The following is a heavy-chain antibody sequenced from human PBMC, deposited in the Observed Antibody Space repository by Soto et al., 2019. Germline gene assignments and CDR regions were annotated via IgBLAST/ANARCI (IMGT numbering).Heavy chain of an antibody. D-gene: IGHD3-10*01. CDR3: ARGGAGSYWVGWFDP. CDR1: GYTFTTYA. CDR2: ISAYNGNT. J-gene: IGHJ5*02. V-gene: IGHV1-18*01. Sequence: QVQLVQSGAEVKKPGASVKVSCKASGYTFTTYAISWVRQAPGQGLEWMGWISAYNGNTNYAQKLQGRVTMTTDTTTRKAYVELERLRSDDAAVYYCARGGAGSYWVGWFDPWGQGTLVTVSS.